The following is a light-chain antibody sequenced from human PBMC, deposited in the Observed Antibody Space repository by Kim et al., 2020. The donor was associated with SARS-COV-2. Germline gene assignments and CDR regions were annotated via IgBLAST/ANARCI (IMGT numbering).Light chain of an antibody. CDR1: QSIGKF. V-gene: IGKV1-39*01. CDR2: GAS. Sequence: SEGDRVTITGRESQSIGKFLNWYQQRPGNAPNLLIYGASTWQGGVPSRFSGSGSGTEFTLTISSLQPEDFVTYYCQQSFGTPPITFGQGTRLEIK. CDR3: QQSFGTPPIT. J-gene: IGKJ5*01.